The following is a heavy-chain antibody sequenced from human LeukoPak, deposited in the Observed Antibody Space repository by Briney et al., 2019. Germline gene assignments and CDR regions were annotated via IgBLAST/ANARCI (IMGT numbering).Heavy chain of an antibody. J-gene: IGHJ4*02. CDR2: ISLSGSGT. V-gene: IGHV3-23*01. D-gene: IGHD2-15*01. Sequence: PGGSLRLSCAASGFTFSSYDMNWVRQAPGKGLEWVSGISLSGSGTYYADSVKGRFTTSRDNSKNTLYLQMNTLRAEDTAIYYCAQTSGGNYWGQGTLVTVSS. CDR3: AQTSGGNY. CDR1: GFTFSSYD.